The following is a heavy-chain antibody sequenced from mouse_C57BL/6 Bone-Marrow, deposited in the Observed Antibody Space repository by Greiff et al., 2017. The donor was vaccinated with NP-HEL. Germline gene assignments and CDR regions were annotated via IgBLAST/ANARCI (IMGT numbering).Heavy chain of an antibody. CDR3: ARLYYSNYDY. D-gene: IGHD2-5*01. CDR1: GYTFTDYY. Sequence: VQLKQSGPVLVKPGASVKMSCKASGYTFTDYYMNWVKQSHGKSLEWIGVINPYNGGTSYNQKFKGKATLTVDKSSSTAYMELNSLTSEDSAVYYCARLYYSNYDYWGQGTTLTVSS. J-gene: IGHJ2*01. V-gene: IGHV1-19*01. CDR2: INPYNGGT.